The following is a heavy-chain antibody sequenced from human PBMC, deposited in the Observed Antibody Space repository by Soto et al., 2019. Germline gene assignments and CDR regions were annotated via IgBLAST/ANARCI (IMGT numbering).Heavy chain of an antibody. CDR1: GFTVSSNY. J-gene: IGHJ4*02. CDR3: ARGPSNYGGNSVDY. CDR2: IYSGGST. Sequence: EVQLVESGGGLVQPGGSLRLSCAASGFTVSSNYMSWVRQAPGKGLEWVSVIYSGGSTYYADSVKGRFTISRDNSKNTLYLQMNSLRAEDTAVYYCARGPSNYGGNSVDYWGQGTLVTVSS. D-gene: IGHD4-17*01. V-gene: IGHV3-66*01.